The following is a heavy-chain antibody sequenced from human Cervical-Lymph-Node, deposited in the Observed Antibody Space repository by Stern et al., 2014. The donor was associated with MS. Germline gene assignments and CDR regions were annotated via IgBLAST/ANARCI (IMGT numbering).Heavy chain of an antibody. CDR2: ISWNSGSI. Sequence: VQLVQSGGGLVQPGRSLRLSCAASGFTFDDYAMHWVRQAPGKGLEWVSGISWNSGSIGYADSVKGRFTISRDNAKNSLYLQMNSLRAEDTALYYCAKDRTRGYSYGYWYFDLWGRGTLVTVSS. CDR3: AKDRTRGYSYGYWYFDL. V-gene: IGHV3-9*01. J-gene: IGHJ2*01. D-gene: IGHD5-18*01. CDR1: GFTFDDYA.